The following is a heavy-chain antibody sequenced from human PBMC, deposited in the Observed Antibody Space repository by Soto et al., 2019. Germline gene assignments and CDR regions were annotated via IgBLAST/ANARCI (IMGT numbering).Heavy chain of an antibody. Sequence: ASVKVSCKASGYTFTRYAMHWVRQAPGQSPEWMGWINAGNGNTKSSQKFQGRVSITRDTSASTVYMELSSLTSEDTAVYYCARGIDYNFWSGYYNYFDYWGQGTLVTVS. CDR1: GYTFTRYA. J-gene: IGHJ4*02. D-gene: IGHD3-3*01. CDR2: INAGNGNT. V-gene: IGHV1-3*01. CDR3: ARGIDYNFWSGYYNYFDY.